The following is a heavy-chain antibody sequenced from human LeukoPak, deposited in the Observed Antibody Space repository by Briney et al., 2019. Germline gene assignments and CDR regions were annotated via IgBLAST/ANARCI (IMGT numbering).Heavy chain of an antibody. J-gene: IGHJ6*03. CDR2: ISGSGGST. CDR1: GFTFSSYA. V-gene: IGHV3-23*01. D-gene: IGHD3-22*01. CDR3: AKAGCSGYYSFHYYYMDV. Sequence: GGSLRLSWAASGFTFSSYAMSWVRQAAGKGLEWDSAISGSGGSTYYADSVKGRFTISRDNSKNTLYLQMNSLRAEDTAVYYCAKAGCSGYYSFHYYYMDVWGKGTTVTVSS.